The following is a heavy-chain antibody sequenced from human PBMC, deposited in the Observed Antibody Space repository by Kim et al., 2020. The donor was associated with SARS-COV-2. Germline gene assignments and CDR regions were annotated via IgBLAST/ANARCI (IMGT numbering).Heavy chain of an antibody. D-gene: IGHD2-15*01. CDR1: GYTFTSYY. CDR2: INPSGGST. CDR3: AGEAHCSGGSCYFRGYYFGY. Sequence: ASVKVSCKASGYTFTSYYMHWVRQAPGQGLEWMGIINPSGGSTSYAQKFQGRVTMTRDTSTSTVYMELSSLRSEDTAVYYCAGEAHCSGGSCYFRGYYFGYWGQGTLVTVSS. J-gene: IGHJ4*02. V-gene: IGHV1-46*01.